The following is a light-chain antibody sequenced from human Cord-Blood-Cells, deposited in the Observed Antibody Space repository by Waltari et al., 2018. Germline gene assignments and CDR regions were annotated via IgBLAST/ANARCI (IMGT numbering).Light chain of an antibody. J-gene: IGKJ1*01. CDR1: QSISSY. CDR2: AAF. V-gene: IGKV1-39*01. CDR3: QQSESTPRA. Sequence: DIQMTQSPSSLSASVGDRVTITCRASQSISSYLNWYQQKPGKAPKRLIYAAFSLQSGVPSRLSSSGSLTEFTLTISTLQPGGFATYNGQQSESTPRAFCEGTQGEIK.